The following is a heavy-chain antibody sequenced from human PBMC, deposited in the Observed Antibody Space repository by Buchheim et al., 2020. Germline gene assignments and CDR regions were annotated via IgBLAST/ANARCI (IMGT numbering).Heavy chain of an antibody. J-gene: IGHJ4*02. D-gene: IGHD6-6*01. CDR3: ARFSPIAARLHYVDH. V-gene: IGHV5-51*01. CDR2: FYPADSDT. Sequence: EVQLVQSGAEVKKPGESLKISCKSSGYTFSSYWIGWVRQKPGKGLEWMGIFYPADSDTRYSPSFQGQVTISADRSIRPVYLQWSSLKASDTAMYYCARFSPIAARLHYVDHWGQGTL. CDR1: GYTFSSYW.